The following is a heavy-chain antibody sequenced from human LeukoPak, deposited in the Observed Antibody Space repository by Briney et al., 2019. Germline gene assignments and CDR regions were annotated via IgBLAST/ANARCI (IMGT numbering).Heavy chain of an antibody. J-gene: IGHJ4*02. Sequence: GASVKVSCKASGYTFTSYGISWVRQAPGQGLEWRGWISAYNGNTNYAQKLQGRVTMTTDTSTSTAYMELRSLRSDDTAVYYCARAGDYSSGPSPFDYWGQGTLVTVSS. D-gene: IGHD6-19*01. CDR2: ISAYNGNT. CDR1: GYTFTSYG. CDR3: ARAGDYSSGPSPFDY. V-gene: IGHV1-18*01.